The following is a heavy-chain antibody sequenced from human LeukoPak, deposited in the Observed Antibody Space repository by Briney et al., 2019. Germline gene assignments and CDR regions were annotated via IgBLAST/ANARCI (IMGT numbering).Heavy chain of an antibody. J-gene: IGHJ4*02. Sequence: SETLSLTCTVSGGSISSSSYYWGWIRQPPGKGLEWIGSIYYSGSTYYNPSLKSRVTISVDTSKNQFSLKLSSVTAADTAVYYCAQVVPAARPGLGYWGQGTLVTVSS. CDR1: GGSISSSSYY. D-gene: IGHD2-2*01. CDR3: AQVVPAARPGLGY. V-gene: IGHV4-39*01. CDR2: IYYSGST.